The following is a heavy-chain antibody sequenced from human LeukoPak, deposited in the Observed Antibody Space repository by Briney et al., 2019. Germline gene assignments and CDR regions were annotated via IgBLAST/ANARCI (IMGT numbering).Heavy chain of an antibody. J-gene: IGHJ4*02. CDR3: ARTKYLIRYFDWLCLNY. D-gene: IGHD3-9*01. Sequence: ASVKASCKASGYTFTGYYMHWVRQAPGQGLEWMGWINPNSGGTNYAQKFQGRVTMTRDTSISTAYMELSRLRSDDTAVYYCARTKYLIRYFDWLCLNYWGQGTLVTVSS. CDR2: INPNSGGT. CDR1: GYTFTGYY. V-gene: IGHV1-2*02.